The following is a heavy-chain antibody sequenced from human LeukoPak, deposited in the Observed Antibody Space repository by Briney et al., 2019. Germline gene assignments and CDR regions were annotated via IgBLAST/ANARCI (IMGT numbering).Heavy chain of an antibody. CDR1: GGSFSGYY. J-gene: IGHJ5*02. Sequence: SETLSLTCAVYGGSFSGYYWSWIRQPPGKGLEWIGSIYYSGTTHYSPSLESRVTISVDTSKNQLSLKLASVTAADTAIYYCAKGAGGFSYYNWFDPWGQGTLVTVSS. CDR3: AKGAGGFSYYNWFDP. D-gene: IGHD5-18*01. CDR2: IYYSGTT. V-gene: IGHV4-34*01.